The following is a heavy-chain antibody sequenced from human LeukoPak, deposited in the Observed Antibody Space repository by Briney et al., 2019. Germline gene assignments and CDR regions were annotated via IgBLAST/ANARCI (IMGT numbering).Heavy chain of an antibody. V-gene: IGHV3-73*01. CDR1: GFTFSGSA. Sequence: GGSLRLSCAASGFTFSGSATHWVRQASGKGLEWVGRIRSKANSYATAYAASVKGRFTISRDDSKNTAYLQMNSLKTEDTAVYYCTSEQWLDEYYFDYWGQGTLVTVSS. D-gene: IGHD6-19*01. J-gene: IGHJ4*02. CDR3: TSEQWLDEYYFDY. CDR2: IRSKANSYAT.